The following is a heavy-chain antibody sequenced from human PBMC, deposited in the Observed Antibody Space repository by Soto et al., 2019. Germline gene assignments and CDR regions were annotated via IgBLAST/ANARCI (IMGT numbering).Heavy chain of an antibody. CDR2: ISGSGGIT. D-gene: IGHD3-10*01. J-gene: IGHJ6*02. CDR3: AKGLLIMVRKVIIPPQYYYGMDV. V-gene: IGHV3-23*01. Sequence: PGWSLRLSCAASGFTFGDHAMSLVRQAPGKGLEWVSFISGSGGITYYEDSVKGRFTISRDNAKNTLYLQMNSLRAEDTAVYYCAKGLLIMVRKVIIPPQYYYGMDVWGQGIKVTVS. CDR1: GFTFGDHA.